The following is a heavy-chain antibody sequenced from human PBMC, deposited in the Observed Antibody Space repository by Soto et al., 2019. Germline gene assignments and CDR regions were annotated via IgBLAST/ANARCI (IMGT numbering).Heavy chain of an antibody. J-gene: IGHJ4*02. CDR1: GFTFSSYG. CDR2: ISYDGSNK. Sequence: QVQLVESGGGVVQPGRSLRLSCAASGFTFSSYGMHWVRQAPGKGLEWVAVISYDGSNKYYADSVKGRFTISRDNSKNTLYLQMNSLRAEDTAVYYCAKDFGDGSSFEYWGQGTLVTVSS. CDR3: AKDFGDGSSFEY. V-gene: IGHV3-30*18. D-gene: IGHD6-6*01.